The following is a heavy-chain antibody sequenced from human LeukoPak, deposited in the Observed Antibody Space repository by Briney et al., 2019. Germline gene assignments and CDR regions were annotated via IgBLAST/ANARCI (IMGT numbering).Heavy chain of an antibody. CDR1: GYSFTSYW. J-gene: IGHJ4*02. CDR3: ARLPDVPATAILDC. CDR2: IYPGDSDT. Sequence: GEALRISCKGSGYSFTSYWIGWVRQMPGKGLEWMGIIYPGDSDTRYSPSFQGQVTISADKSISTAYLQWSSLKASDTAMYYCARLPDVPATAILDCWGQGSLVTVSS. V-gene: IGHV5-51*01. D-gene: IGHD2-2*01.